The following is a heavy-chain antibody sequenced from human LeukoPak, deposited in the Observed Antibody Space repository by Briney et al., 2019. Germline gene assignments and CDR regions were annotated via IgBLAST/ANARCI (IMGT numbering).Heavy chain of an antibody. CDR3: AKRCGYSSGWYVFDY. V-gene: IGHV3-23*01. Sequence: GGSLRLSCAASGFTFSDYYMSWVRQAPGKGLEWVSAISGSGGSTYYADSVKGRFTISRDNSKNTMYLQMNSLTDEDTAVYYCAKRCGYSSGWYVFDYWGQGTLVTVSS. CDR1: GFTFSDYY. D-gene: IGHD6-19*01. J-gene: IGHJ4*02. CDR2: ISGSGGST.